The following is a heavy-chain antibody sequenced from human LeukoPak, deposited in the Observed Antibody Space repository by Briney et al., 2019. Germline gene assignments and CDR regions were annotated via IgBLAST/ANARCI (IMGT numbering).Heavy chain of an antibody. CDR2: ISGDGGST. CDR3: AKDISYCSGGSCYGWFDP. J-gene: IGHJ5*02. Sequence: GGSLRLSCAASGFTFDDYAMHWVRHAPGKGLEWVSLISGDGGSTYYADSVKGRFTISRDNSKNSLYLQMNSLRTEDTALYYCAKDISYCSGGSCYGWFDPWGQGTLVTVSS. V-gene: IGHV3-43*02. CDR1: GFTFDDYA. D-gene: IGHD2-15*01.